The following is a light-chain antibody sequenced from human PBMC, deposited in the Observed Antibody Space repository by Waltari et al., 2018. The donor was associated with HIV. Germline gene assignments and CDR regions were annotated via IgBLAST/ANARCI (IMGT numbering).Light chain of an antibody. J-gene: IGLJ2*01. V-gene: IGLV8-61*01. CDR3: VLYMGSGISV. Sequence: QTVVTQEPSFSVSPGGTVTLTCGLRSGSVSTPYYPSWYQHPPGQAPRTLIYNTNTRSSGVPDRFSGSILGNKAALNITGAQADDECDYYCVLYMGSGISVFGGGTKLTVL. CDR2: NTN. CDR1: SGSVSTPYY.